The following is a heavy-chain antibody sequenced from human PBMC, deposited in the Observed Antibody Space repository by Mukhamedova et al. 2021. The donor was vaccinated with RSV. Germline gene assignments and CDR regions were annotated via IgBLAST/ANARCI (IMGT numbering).Heavy chain of an antibody. Sequence: EYMGWINAASGNTKYSQKFQGRVTFTRDTSASTAYMELSSLRSEDTAVDYCASPRNNYGLGYFDYWGQGTLVTVSS. CDR2: INAASGNT. J-gene: IGHJ4*02. CDR3: ASPRNNYGLGYFDY. V-gene: IGHV1-3*01. D-gene: IGHD5-18*01.